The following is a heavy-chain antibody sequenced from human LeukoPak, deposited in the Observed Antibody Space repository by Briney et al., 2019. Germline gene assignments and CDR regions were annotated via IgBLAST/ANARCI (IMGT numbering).Heavy chain of an antibody. CDR1: GFTFSSYG. J-gene: IGHJ6*03. CDR3: AKVGVYYDFWTYMDV. Sequence: GGSLRLSCAASGFTFSSYGMHWVRQAPGKGLEWVAFIRYDGSNNYYADSVKGRFTISRDNSKNTLYLQMNSLRAEDTAVYYCAKVGVYYDFWTYMDVWGKGTTVTVSS. V-gene: IGHV3-30*02. D-gene: IGHD3-3*01. CDR2: IRYDGSNN.